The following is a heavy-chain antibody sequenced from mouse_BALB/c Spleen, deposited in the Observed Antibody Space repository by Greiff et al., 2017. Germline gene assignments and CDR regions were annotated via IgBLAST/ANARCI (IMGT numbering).Heavy chain of an antibody. D-gene: IGHD4-1*01. Sequence: EVQGVESGGGLVKPGGSLKLSCAASGFTFSDYYMYWVRQTPEKRLEWVATISDGGSYTYYPDSVKGRFTISRDNAKNNLYLQMSSLKSEDTAMYYCARDSGTKAMDYWGQGTSVTVSS. CDR1: GFTFSDYY. V-gene: IGHV5-4*02. J-gene: IGHJ4*01. CDR3: ARDSGTKAMDY. CDR2: ISDGGSYT.